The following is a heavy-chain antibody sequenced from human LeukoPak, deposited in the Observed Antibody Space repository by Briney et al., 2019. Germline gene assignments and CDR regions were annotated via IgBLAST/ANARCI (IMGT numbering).Heavy chain of an antibody. CDR3: ARDGSIVGAPDY. Sequence: PSQTLSLTCTVSGGSISSGGYYWSWIRQHPGKGLEWIGYIYYSGSTYYNPSLKSRVTISVDTSKNQFSLKLSSVTAADTAVYYCARDGSIVGAPDYWGQGTLVTVSS. CDR1: GGSISSGGYY. D-gene: IGHD1-26*01. V-gene: IGHV4-31*03. J-gene: IGHJ4*02. CDR2: IYYSGST.